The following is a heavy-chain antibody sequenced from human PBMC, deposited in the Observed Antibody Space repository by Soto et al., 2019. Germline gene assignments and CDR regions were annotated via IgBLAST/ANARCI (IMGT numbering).Heavy chain of an antibody. CDR1: GYTFTSYD. D-gene: IGHD6-13*01. CDR3: ARGGMVSAVGSSSHFDY. J-gene: IGHJ4*02. Sequence: QVPLVQSGAEVKKPGASVKVSCKASGYTFTSYDINWVRQATGQGLEWMGWMNPNSGNTGYAQKFQGRVTMTRNTSISTAYMELSSLRSEDTAVYYCARGGMVSAVGSSSHFDYWGQGTLVTVSS. V-gene: IGHV1-8*01. CDR2: MNPNSGNT.